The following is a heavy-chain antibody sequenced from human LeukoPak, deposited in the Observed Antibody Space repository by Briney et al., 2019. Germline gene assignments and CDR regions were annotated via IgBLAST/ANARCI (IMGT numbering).Heavy chain of an antibody. D-gene: IGHD6-19*01. J-gene: IGHJ4*02. CDR1: GFTFSDYY. CDR2: ISSSGSTI. Sequence: GGSLRLSCAASGFTFSDYYMSWIRQAPGKGLEWISYISSSGSTIYYADSVKGRFTISRDNAKNSLYLQMNSLRAEDTAVYYCARDLRVAVAGSDYWGQGTLVTVSS. V-gene: IGHV3-11*04. CDR3: ARDLRVAVAGSDY.